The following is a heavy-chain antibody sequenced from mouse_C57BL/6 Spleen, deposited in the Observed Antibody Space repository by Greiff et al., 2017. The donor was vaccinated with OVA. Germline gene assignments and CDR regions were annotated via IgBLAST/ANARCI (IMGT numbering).Heavy chain of an antibody. V-gene: IGHV1-26*01. Sequence: VQLQQSGPELVKPGASVKISCKASGYTFTDYYMNWVKQSHGQSLEWIGDINPNNGGTSYNQKFKGTATLTVDKSSSTAYLALRRLTSDDSAVYYCARSTVVAPFAYWGQGTLVTVSA. CDR2: INPNNGGT. CDR1: GYTFTDYY. J-gene: IGHJ3*01. D-gene: IGHD1-1*01. CDR3: ARSTVVAPFAY.